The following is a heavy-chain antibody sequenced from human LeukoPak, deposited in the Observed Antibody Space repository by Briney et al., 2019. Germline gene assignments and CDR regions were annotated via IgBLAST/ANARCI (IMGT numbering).Heavy chain of an antibody. J-gene: IGHJ4*02. D-gene: IGHD1-7*01. CDR1: GFSFSSYW. V-gene: IGHV3-7*01. CDR2: IRQDESER. Sequence: GGSLRLSCEGSGFSFSSYWMTWVRQLPGKGPEWVANIRQDESERYFADSVKGRFTISRDNAKKSVYLHMSSLRAEDTALYYCARDHPLSWNLADYWGQGTLVTVSS. CDR3: ARDHPLSWNLADY.